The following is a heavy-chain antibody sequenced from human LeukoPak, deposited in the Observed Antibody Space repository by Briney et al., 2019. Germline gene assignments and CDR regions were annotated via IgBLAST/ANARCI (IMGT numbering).Heavy chain of an antibody. CDR1: GYTFTTYY. CDR2: INPSGTIT. Sequence: ASVKVSCKASGYTFTTYYMHWVRQAPGQGLEWMGIINPSGTITIYAQRFQGRVTMTRDMSTSTLYMDLSSLRSEDTAVYYCARLLYYDSSGYYSHWFDPWGQGTLVTVSS. CDR3: ARLLYYDSSGYYSHWFDP. J-gene: IGHJ5*02. V-gene: IGHV1-46*01. D-gene: IGHD3-22*01.